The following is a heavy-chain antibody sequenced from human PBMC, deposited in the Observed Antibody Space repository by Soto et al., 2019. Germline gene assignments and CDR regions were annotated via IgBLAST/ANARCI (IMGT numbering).Heavy chain of an antibody. CDR1: GGSISSGDYY. CDR3: ASNIVVVPAAPEYFQH. V-gene: IGHV4-30-4*01. J-gene: IGHJ1*01. D-gene: IGHD2-2*01. CDR2: IYYSGST. Sequence: SETLSLTCTVSGGSISSGDYYWSWIRQPPGKGLEWIGYIYYSGSTYYNPSLKSRVTISVDTSKNQFSLKLSSVTAADTAVYYCASNIVVVPAAPEYFQHWGQGTLVTVSS.